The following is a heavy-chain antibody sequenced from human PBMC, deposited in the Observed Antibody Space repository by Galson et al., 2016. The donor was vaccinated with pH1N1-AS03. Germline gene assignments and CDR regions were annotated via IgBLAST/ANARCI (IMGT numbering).Heavy chain of an antibody. Sequence: SVKVSCKASGYTFTNYAISWVRQAPGQGLEWMGWSSAYNFNTNYAQNFKGRVTMTTDTSTSTAYMELRSLNSDDTAVYYCSRDELGVGIVPAGTMTFEYWGQGTLVIVSS. J-gene: IGHJ4*02. D-gene: IGHD6-13*01. CDR1: GYTFTNYA. CDR3: SRDELGVGIVPAGTMTFEY. CDR2: SSAYNFNT. V-gene: IGHV1-18*01.